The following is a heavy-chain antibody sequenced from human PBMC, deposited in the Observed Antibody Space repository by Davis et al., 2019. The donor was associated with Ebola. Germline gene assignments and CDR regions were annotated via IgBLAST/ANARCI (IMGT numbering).Heavy chain of an antibody. Sequence: MPSETLSLTCAVYGGSFSGYYWSWIRQLPGKGLEWIGEINHSGRTNYNPSLKSRVTISVDRSKKQFSLKLRSVTAADTAMYYCARGPTPSYDVLTGYYNHAFDIWGRGTMVTVSS. J-gene: IGHJ3*02. CDR1: GGSFSGYY. CDR3: ARGPTPSYDVLTGYYNHAFDI. V-gene: IGHV4-34*01. D-gene: IGHD3-9*01. CDR2: INHSGRT.